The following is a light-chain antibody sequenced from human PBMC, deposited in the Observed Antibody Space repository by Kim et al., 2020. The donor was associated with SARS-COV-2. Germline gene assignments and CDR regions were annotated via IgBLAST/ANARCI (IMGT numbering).Light chain of an antibody. CDR2: DNN. CDR3: GTWDSSLSAVV. V-gene: IGLV1-51*01. Sequence: GQKVTISCSGSSSNIGNNYVSWYQQLPATAPKLLIYDNNKRPSGIPDRFSGSKSGTSATLGITGLQTGDEADYYCGTWDSSLSAVVFGTGTKVTVL. J-gene: IGLJ1*01. CDR1: SSNIGNNY.